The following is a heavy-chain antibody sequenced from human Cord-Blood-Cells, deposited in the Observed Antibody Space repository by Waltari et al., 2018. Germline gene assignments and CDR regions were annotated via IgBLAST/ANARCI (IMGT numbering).Heavy chain of an antibody. D-gene: IGHD6-6*01. CDR1: GFTSSSYG. Sequence: QVQLVESGGGVVQPGRSLSLSCAASGFTSSSYGMHWVRQAPGKGLEWVAVISYDGSNKYYADSVKGRFTISRDNSKNTLYLQMNSLRAEDTAVYYCAKAGSSYYFDYWGQGTLVTVSS. CDR3: AKAGSSYYFDY. J-gene: IGHJ4*02. CDR2: ISYDGSNK. V-gene: IGHV3-30*18.